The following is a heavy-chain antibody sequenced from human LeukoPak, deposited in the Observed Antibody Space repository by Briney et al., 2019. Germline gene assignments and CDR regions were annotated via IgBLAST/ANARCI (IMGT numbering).Heavy chain of an antibody. V-gene: IGHV3-30*02. CDR1: GFTFSSYG. CDR2: IRYDGSNK. J-gene: IGHJ5*02. CDR3: ARDSVEMATIGTLWFDP. D-gene: IGHD5-24*01. Sequence: PGGSLRLSCAASGFTFSSYGMHWVRQAPGKGLEWVAFIRYDGSNKYYADSVKGRFTISRDNSKNTLYLQMNSLRAEDTAVYYCARDSVEMATIGTLWFDPWGQGTLVTVSS.